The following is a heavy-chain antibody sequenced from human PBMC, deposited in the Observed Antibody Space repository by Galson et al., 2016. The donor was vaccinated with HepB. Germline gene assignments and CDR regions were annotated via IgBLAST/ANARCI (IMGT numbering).Heavy chain of an antibody. CDR3: ARVRLMISGVIIGADNWFDT. Sequence: TLSLTCTVSGGSVFSDDYYWGWIRQHPGKGLEWIGYIYYSGSTYYNSSLKSRVTISIDTSKDQFFLKLSSVTAADTAVYYCARVRLMISGVIIGADNWFDTWGQGTLVTVSS. J-gene: IGHJ5*02. CDR2: IYYSGST. V-gene: IGHV4-31*03. D-gene: IGHD3-3*01. CDR1: GGSVFSDDYY.